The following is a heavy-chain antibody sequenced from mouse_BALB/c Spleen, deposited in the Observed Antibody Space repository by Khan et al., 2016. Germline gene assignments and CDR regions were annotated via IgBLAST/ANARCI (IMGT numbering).Heavy chain of an antibody. Sequence: QIQLVQSGPELKKPGETVKISCKASGYAFTNYGMTWVKQAPGKGLKWMGWINTFTGEPTCADDFKGRFAFSLETSASTAYLQINSLKKEDTATYFCARGIYYNYASYFDYWGQGTTLTVSS. CDR3: ARGIYYNYASYFDY. D-gene: IGHD2-4*01. CDR2: INTFTGEP. J-gene: IGHJ2*01. CDR1: GYAFTNYG. V-gene: IGHV9-3-1*01.